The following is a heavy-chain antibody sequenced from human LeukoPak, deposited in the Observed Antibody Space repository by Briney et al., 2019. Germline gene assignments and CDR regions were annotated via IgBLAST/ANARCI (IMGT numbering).Heavy chain of an antibody. J-gene: IGHJ4*02. CDR2: ISGSGGST. CDR1: GSTFSSYA. V-gene: IGHV3-23*01. Sequence: GGSLRLSCAASGSTFSSYAMSWVRQAPGKGLEWVSAISGSGGSTYYADSVKGRFTISRDNSKNTLYLQMNSLRAEDTAVYYCAKGYCSGGSCYPVDYWGQGTLVTVSS. CDR3: AKGYCSGGSCYPVDY. D-gene: IGHD2-15*01.